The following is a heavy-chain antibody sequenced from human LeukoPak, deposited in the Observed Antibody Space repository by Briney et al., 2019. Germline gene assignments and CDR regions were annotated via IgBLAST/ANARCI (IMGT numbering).Heavy chain of an antibody. D-gene: IGHD1-26*01. Sequence: GGSLRLSCAASGFTFSSYSMNWVRQAPGKGLEWVSSISSSGTTIYYADSVKGRFTISRDNAKNSLYLQMNSLRAEDTAVYYCAPITDYSGGYEDYWGQGTVLSVSS. J-gene: IGHJ4*02. CDR2: ISSSGTTI. CDR3: APITDYSGGYEDY. CDR1: GFTFSSYS. V-gene: IGHV3-48*01.